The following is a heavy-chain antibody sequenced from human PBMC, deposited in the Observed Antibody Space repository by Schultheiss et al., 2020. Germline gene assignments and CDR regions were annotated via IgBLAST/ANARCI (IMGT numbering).Heavy chain of an antibody. D-gene: IGHD3-3*01. J-gene: IGHJ4*02. V-gene: IGHV4-38-2*02. CDR1: GYSISSGYY. CDR3: ARECYDFWSGYGTDY. CDR2: IYHSGST. Sequence: GSLRLSCTVSGYSISSGYYWGWIRQPPGKGLEWIGSIYHSGSTYYNPSLKSRVTISVDTSKNQFSLKLSSVTAADTAVYYCARECYDFWSGYGTDYWGQGTLVTVSS.